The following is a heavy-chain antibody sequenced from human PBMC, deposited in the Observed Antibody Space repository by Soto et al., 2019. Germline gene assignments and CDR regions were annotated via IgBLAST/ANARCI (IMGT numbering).Heavy chain of an antibody. CDR2: INAGNGNT. Sequence: ASVKVSCKASGYTFTSYAMHWVRQAPGQRLEWMGWINAGNGNTKYSQKFQGRVTITRDTSASTAYMELSSLRSEDTAVYYCAKMTVYYYDSSGQQTTYYFDYWGQGTLVTVSS. D-gene: IGHD3-22*01. CDR3: AKMTVYYYDSSGQQTTYYFDY. V-gene: IGHV1-3*01. CDR1: GYTFTSYA. J-gene: IGHJ4*02.